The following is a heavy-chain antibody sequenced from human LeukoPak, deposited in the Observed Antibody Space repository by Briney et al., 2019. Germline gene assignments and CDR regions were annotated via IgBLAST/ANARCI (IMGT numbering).Heavy chain of an antibody. D-gene: IGHD7-27*01. V-gene: IGHV3-21*01. CDR1: GFTFSSYA. CDR2: ISSSSSYI. J-gene: IGHJ4*02. Sequence: PGGSLRPSCAASGFTFSSYAMSWVRQAPGKGLEWVSSISSSSSYIYYADSVKGRFTISRDNAKNSLYLQMNSLRAEDTAVYYCARAGDGGNYFDYWGQGTLVTVSS. CDR3: ARAGDGGNYFDY.